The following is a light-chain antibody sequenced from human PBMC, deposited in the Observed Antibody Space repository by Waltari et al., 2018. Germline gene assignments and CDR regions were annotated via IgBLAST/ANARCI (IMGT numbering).Light chain of an antibody. CDR1: QKLGNY. Sequence: IQMTQSPSSLSASPGDKVTITCRASQKLGNYLNWYQQKPGKAPKLLIYSVNSLQSGVPLRVSGSGSGTDFILTISSLQPEDFATYYCQESYSKPPMFTFGPGTRVDFK. J-gene: IGKJ3*01. CDR2: SVN. V-gene: IGKV1-39*01. CDR3: QESYSKPPMFT.